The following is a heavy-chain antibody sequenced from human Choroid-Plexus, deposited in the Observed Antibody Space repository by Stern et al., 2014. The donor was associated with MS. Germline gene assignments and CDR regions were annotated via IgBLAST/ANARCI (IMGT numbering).Heavy chain of an antibody. CDR3: AKDRQYLTYFFDH. Sequence: VQLVQSGGGVVQPGRPLRLSCVASGFTFGSCAMHWVRQAPGEGLEWVAGVAYDGSNKYYADSVNGRFTISRDNSQNTLYMQMSSLRPEDTAVYYCAKDRQYLTYFFDHWGQGSLVTVSS. V-gene: IGHV3-30*18. CDR1: GFTFGSCA. J-gene: IGHJ5*02. D-gene: IGHD2/OR15-2a*01. CDR2: VAYDGSNK.